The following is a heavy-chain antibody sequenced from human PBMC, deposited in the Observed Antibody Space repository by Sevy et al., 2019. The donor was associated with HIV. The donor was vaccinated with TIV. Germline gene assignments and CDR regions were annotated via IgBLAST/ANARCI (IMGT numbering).Heavy chain of an antibody. CDR1: GFTFNNAW. D-gene: IGHD3-22*01. V-gene: IGHV3-15*01. CDR2: IKSKIDGETT. J-gene: IGHJ4*02. Sequence: GESLKISCVVSGFTFNNAWMNWVRQAPGTGLQWIGLIKSKIDGETTDYAAPLKGRFTISRDDSKNTLYLQMNSLKIEDTAEYHCATAPGYYDSAPFDYWGPGTLVTVSS. CDR3: ATAPGYYDSAPFDY.